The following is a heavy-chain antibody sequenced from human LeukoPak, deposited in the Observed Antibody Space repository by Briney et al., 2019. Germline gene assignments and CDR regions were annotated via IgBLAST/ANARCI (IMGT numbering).Heavy chain of an antibody. CDR2: IYYSGTT. CDR1: GGSISSYY. D-gene: IGHD2-21*02. V-gene: IGHV4-59*12. Sequence: SETLSLTCTVSGGSISSYYWSWIRQPPGKGLEWIGYIYYSGTTNYNPSLKSRVTISVDTSKNQFSLKLSSVTAADTAVYYCAMVVTATIDYWGQGTLVTVSS. CDR3: AMVVTATIDY. J-gene: IGHJ4*02.